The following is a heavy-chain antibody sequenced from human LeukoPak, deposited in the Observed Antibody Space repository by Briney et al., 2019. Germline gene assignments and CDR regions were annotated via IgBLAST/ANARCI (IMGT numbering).Heavy chain of an antibody. J-gene: IGHJ5*02. Sequence: GGSLRLSCAASGFTFSSYAMHWVRQAPGKGLEGGAVISYDGSNKYYADSVKGRFTISRDNSKNTLYLQMNSLRAEDTAVYYCARDRKYSSSWYGEFDPCGQGTLVTVSS. CDR3: ARDRKYSSSWYGEFDP. CDR1: GFTFSSYA. CDR2: ISYDGSNK. V-gene: IGHV3-30*01. D-gene: IGHD6-13*01.